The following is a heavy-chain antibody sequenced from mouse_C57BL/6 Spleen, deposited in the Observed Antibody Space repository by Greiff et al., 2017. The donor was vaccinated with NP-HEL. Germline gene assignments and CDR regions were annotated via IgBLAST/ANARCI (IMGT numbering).Heavy chain of an antibody. CDR2: INPNYGTT. Sequence: VQLKESGPELVKPGASVKISCKASGYSFTDYNMNWVKQSNGKSLEWIGVINPNYGTTSYNQKFKGKATLTVDQSSSTAYMQLNSLTSEDSAVYYCAPYYYGEYYFDYWGQGTTLTVSS. J-gene: IGHJ2*01. V-gene: IGHV1-39*01. CDR3: APYYYGEYYFDY. D-gene: IGHD1-1*01. CDR1: GYSFTDYN.